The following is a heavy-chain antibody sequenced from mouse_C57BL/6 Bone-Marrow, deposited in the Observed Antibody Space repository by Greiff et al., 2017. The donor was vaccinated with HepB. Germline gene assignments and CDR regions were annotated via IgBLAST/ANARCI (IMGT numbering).Heavy chain of an antibody. J-gene: IGHJ2*01. CDR2: ISYDGSN. V-gene: IGHV3-6*01. D-gene: IGHD2-3*01. CDR1: GYSITSGYY. CDR3: ARDQDGYY. Sequence: VQLKESGPGLVKPSQSLSLTCSVTGYSITSGYYWNWIRQFPGNKLEWMGYISYDGSNNYNPSLKNRISITRDTSKNQFFLKLNSVTTEDTATYYCARDQDGYYLGQGTTLTVSS.